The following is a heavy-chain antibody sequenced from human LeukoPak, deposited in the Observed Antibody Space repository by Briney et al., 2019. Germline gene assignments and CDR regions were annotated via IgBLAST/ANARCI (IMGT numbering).Heavy chain of an antibody. CDR1: GGSISSYY. V-gene: IGHV4-59*01. CDR2: IYYSGST. J-gene: IGHJ4*02. CDR3: ASSVDTALVGVY. Sequence: SETLSLTCTVSGGSISSYYWSWIRQPPGKGLEWIGYIYYSGSTNYNPSLKSRVTISVDTSKNQFSLKLSSVTAADTAVYYCASSVDTALVGVYWGQGTLVTVSS. D-gene: IGHD5-18*01.